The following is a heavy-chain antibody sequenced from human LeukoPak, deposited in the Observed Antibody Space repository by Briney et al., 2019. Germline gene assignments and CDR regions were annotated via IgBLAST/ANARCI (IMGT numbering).Heavy chain of an antibody. CDR1: GGSISSYY. J-gene: IGHJ4*01. D-gene: IGHD3-22*01. Sequence: SETLSLTCTVSGGSISSYYWSWIRQPPGKGLEWIGYIYYSGSTNYNPSLKSRVTISVDTSKNQFSLKLSSVTAADTAVYFCATTWHYDSRVYLFEDWGHGTRVTVSS. V-gene: IGHV4-59*01. CDR2: IYYSGST. CDR3: ATTWHYDSRVYLFED.